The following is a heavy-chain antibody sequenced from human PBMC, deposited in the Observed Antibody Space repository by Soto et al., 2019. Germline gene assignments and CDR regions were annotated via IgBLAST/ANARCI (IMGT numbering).Heavy chain of an antibody. Sequence: ESGPTLVNPTQTLTLTCTFSGFSLSTSGGGVGWIRQPPGKALEWLALIYWNDDKRYSPSLKSRLTITKDTSENQMVLTMTNMDTVDTATYYCAHAYSSSRERFNWFDPWGQGTLVTVSS. CDR1: GFSLSTSGGG. CDR3: AHAYSSSRERFNWFDP. D-gene: IGHD6-13*01. CDR2: IYWNDDK. V-gene: IGHV2-5*01. J-gene: IGHJ5*02.